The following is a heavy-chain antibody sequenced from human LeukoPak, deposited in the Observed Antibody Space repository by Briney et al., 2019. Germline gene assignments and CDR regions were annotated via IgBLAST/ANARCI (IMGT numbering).Heavy chain of an antibody. CDR3: ARDQGLTAPPPYGLDV. D-gene: IGHD5-18*01. J-gene: IGHJ6*02. CDR2: IIPVLNIT. CDR1: GGTFSSSA. Sequence: GASVKVSCKASGGTFSSSAITWARQAPGQGLEWMGRIIPVLNITSYAQKFQGSVTITADTSTSTVYMELSSLRSEETAVYYCARDQGLTAPPPYGLDVWGQGTTVIVSS. V-gene: IGHV1-69*04.